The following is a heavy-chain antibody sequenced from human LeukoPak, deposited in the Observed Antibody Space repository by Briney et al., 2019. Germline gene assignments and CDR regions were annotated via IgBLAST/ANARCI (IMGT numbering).Heavy chain of an antibody. CDR1: GGSITSGAYY. J-gene: IGHJ4*02. V-gene: IGHV4-39*01. CDR2: INYSGST. Sequence: SETLSLTCTVSGGSITSGAYYWGWIRQPPGKGLEWIGSINYSGSTYSNPSLKSRVTISVDTSKNQFSLKLISVTAADTAVYYCARNRGSYDSSGYQNYFAYWGQGTLVIVSS. D-gene: IGHD3-22*01. CDR3: ARNRGSYDSSGYQNYFAY.